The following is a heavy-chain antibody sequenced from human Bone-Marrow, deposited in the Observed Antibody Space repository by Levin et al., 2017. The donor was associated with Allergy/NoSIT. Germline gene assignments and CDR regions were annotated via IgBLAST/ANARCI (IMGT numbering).Heavy chain of an antibody. J-gene: IGHJ3*02. CDR1: GFTFSSYS. CDR3: ARDGTMVRGSDAFDI. D-gene: IGHD3-10*01. CDR2: ISSSSSTI. V-gene: IGHV3-48*01. Sequence: PGGSLRLSCAASGFTFSSYSMNWVRQAPGKGLEWVSYISSSSSTIYYADSVKGRFTISRDNAKNSLYLQMNSLRAEDTAVYYCARDGTMVRGSDAFDIWGQGTMVTVSS.